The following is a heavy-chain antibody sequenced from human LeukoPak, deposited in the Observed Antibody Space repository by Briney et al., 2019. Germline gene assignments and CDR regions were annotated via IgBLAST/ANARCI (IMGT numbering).Heavy chain of an antibody. Sequence: PSETLSLTCAVYGGSFSGYYWSWIRQPPGKGLEWIGEINHSGSTNYNPSLKSRVTISVDTSKNQFSLKLSSVTAADTAVYYCARRVAVAGVYWYFDLWGRGTLVTVSS. J-gene: IGHJ2*01. V-gene: IGHV4-34*01. CDR2: INHSGST. CDR3: ARRVAVAGVYWYFDL. CDR1: GGSFSGYY. D-gene: IGHD6-19*01.